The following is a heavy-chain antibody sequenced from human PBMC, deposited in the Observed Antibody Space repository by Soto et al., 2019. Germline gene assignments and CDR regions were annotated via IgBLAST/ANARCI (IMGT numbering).Heavy chain of an antibody. J-gene: IGHJ5*02. CDR2: IIPILGIA. CDR3: ARGYSSGWYGGFDP. D-gene: IGHD6-19*01. Sequence: GASVKVSCKASGVTFSSYTISWVRQAPGQGLEWMGRIIPILGIANYAQKFQGRVTMTRNTSISTAYMELSSLRSEDTAVYYCARGYSSGWYGGFDPWGQGTLVTVSS. CDR1: GVTFSSYT. V-gene: IGHV1-69*02.